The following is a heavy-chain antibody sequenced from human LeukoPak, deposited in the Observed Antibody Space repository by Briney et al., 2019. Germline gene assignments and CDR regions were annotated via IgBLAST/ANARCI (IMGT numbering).Heavy chain of an antibody. V-gene: IGHV1-18*01. J-gene: IGHJ6*03. CDR2: MNPNSGNT. CDR1: GYTFTSYD. CDR3: ARVHYVISFYYMDV. D-gene: IGHD2/OR15-2a*01. Sequence: ASVKVSCKASGYTFTSYDINWVRQATGQGLEWMGWMNPNSGNTNYAQKLQGRVTMTTDTSTSTAYMELRSLRSDDTAVYYCARVHYVISFYYMDVWGKGTTVTISS.